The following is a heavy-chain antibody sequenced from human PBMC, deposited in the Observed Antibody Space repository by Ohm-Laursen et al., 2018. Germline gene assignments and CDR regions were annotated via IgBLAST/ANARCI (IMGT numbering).Heavy chain of an antibody. CDR1: GLTFSNYV. D-gene: IGHD3-3*01. CDR2: ITGSGGST. J-gene: IGHJ6*02. V-gene: IGHV3-23*01. CDR3: AKKRFLYGMDV. Sequence: SLRLSCAASGLTFSNYVMSWVRQAPGKGLEWVSGITGSGGSTYYADSVKGRFTISRDNSKNTLYLQMNSLRAEDTALYYCAKKRFLYGMDVWGQGTTVTVSS.